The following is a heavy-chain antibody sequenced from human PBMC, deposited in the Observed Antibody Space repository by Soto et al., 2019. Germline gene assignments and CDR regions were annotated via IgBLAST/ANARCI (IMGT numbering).Heavy chain of an antibody. CDR3: ASPRLVVAGNFAFDI. CDR1: GFTFSSYW. CDR2: INPAGTAK. V-gene: IGHV3-7*05. J-gene: IGHJ3*02. D-gene: IGHD6-19*01. Sequence: EVQLVESGGGLVQPGGTLRLSCAASGFTFSSYWMTWVRQAPGEGLEWVANINPAGTAKYYVDSVKGRFTISRDNAKNSVYLQMNSLRAEDTAVYYCASPRLVVAGNFAFDIWGLGTMVTVSS.